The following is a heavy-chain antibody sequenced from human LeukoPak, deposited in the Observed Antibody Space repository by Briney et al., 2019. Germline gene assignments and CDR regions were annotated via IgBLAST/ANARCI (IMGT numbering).Heavy chain of an antibody. D-gene: IGHD6-6*01. Sequence: ASVKVSCKASGYTFTGYYMHWVRQAPGQGLEWMGWINPNSGGTNYAQKFQGRVTMTRDTSISTAYMELSRLRSDDTAVYYCERDGSSSGSAFDIWGQGTMVTVSS. CDR3: ERDGSSSGSAFDI. CDR1: GYTFTGYY. V-gene: IGHV1-2*02. CDR2: INPNSGGT. J-gene: IGHJ3*02.